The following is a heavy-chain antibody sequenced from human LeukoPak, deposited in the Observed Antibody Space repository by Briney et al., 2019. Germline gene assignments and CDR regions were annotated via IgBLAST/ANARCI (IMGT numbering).Heavy chain of an antibody. CDR3: ARDTPHYYDSSGYVDY. J-gene: IGHJ4*02. V-gene: IGHV4-39*07. CDR2: IYYSGST. CDR1: GGSISSSSYY. Sequence: SETLSLTCTVSGGSISSSSYYWGWIRQPPGKGLEWIGSIYYSGSTYYNPSLKSRVTISVDTSKNQFSLKLSSVTAADTAVYYCARDTPHYYDSSGYVDYWGQGTLVTVSS. D-gene: IGHD3-22*01.